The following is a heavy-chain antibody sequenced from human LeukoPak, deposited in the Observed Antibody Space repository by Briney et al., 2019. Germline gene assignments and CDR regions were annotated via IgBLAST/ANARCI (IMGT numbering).Heavy chain of an antibody. CDR3: ARLSGRVVCSAGSCYIDS. Sequence: GESLKISCKGSGYRFTSDWIGWVRQMPGKGLEWMGIIYPGDSDTRYSPSFQGQVTISADKSVNTAYLQWSSLKASDTAMYYCARLSGRVVCSAGSCYIDSWGQGTLVTDSS. V-gene: IGHV5-51*01. CDR1: GYRFTSDW. CDR2: IYPGDSDT. J-gene: IGHJ4*02. D-gene: IGHD2-15*01.